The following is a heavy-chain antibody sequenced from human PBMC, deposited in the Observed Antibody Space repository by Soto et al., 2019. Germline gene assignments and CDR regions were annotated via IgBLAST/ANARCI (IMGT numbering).Heavy chain of an antibody. Sequence: QVQLVESGGAVVQPGRSLRLSCAASGFTFSSYGMHWVRQAPGKGLEWVAVIWYDGSNKYYADSVKGRFTISRHNSKNTLYLQMNSLRAEDTAVYYCARATGYSYGVDYWCQGTLVTDSS. J-gene: IGHJ4*02. CDR2: IWYDGSNK. V-gene: IGHV3-33*01. CDR1: GFTFSSYG. D-gene: IGHD5-18*01. CDR3: ARATGYSYGVDY.